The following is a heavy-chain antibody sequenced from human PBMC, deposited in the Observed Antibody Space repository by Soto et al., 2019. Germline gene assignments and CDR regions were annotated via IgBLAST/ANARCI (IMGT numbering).Heavy chain of an antibody. D-gene: IGHD6-25*01. CDR1: GFTFGTYA. V-gene: IGHV3-23*01. Sequence: GGSLRLSCAASGFTFGTYAMTWVRQAPGKGLEWLSGISGSGSSTYYADSVKGRFTISRDNSKNTLYLQMNSLRAEDTAVYFCAKALLGHRLLRQPFDFWGLGNLVTVSS. J-gene: IGHJ4*02. CDR3: AKALLGHRLLRQPFDF. CDR2: ISGSGSST.